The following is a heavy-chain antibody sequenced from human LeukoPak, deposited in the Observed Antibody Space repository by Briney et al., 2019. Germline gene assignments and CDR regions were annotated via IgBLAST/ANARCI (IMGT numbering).Heavy chain of an antibody. CDR2: IYYSGST. D-gene: IGHD6-13*01. V-gene: IGHV4-39*01. J-gene: IGHJ4*01. CDR3: ASDKGYSNNYFDY. Sequence: SETLSLTCTVSGGSICTTGYYWAWIRQPLGKWLDWIASIYYSGSTYYNSSLKSRVTISVDTSRNQFSLKLSSVTAADTALYYCASDKGYSNNYFDYWGQGTLVTVSS. CDR1: GGSICTTGYY.